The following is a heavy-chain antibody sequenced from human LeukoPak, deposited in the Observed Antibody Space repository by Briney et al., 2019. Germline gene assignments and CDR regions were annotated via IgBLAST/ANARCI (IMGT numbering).Heavy chain of an antibody. CDR3: AGEQMGGTFDY. J-gene: IGHJ4*02. Sequence: SETLSLTCSVSGGSITNGNYYWNWIRQRPGKGLEWIGFIFYTGVTHYNPSLKSRITMSVHTSQNQFSLNVTSVTAPATAVYYCAGEQMGGTFDYWGQGTLVAVSS. CDR2: IFYTGVT. D-gene: IGHD1-26*01. CDR1: GGSITNGNYY. V-gene: IGHV4-31*03.